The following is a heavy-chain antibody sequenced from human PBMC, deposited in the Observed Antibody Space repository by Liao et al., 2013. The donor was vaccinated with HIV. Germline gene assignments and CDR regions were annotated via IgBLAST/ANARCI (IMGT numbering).Heavy chain of an antibody. CDR2: AYYTGST. V-gene: IGHV4-39*07. Sequence: QLQMQESGPGLVKPSETLSLTCTVSGVSISTSSSYWGWIRQPPGKGLEWIGSAYYTGSTYDNPSLKSRVTISVDTSKNQFSLKLSSVTAADTAVYFCAREDYDTYGYQSYYHMDVWGKGTTVTVS. CDR3: AREDYDTYGYQSYYHMDV. CDR1: GVSISTSSSY. J-gene: IGHJ6*03. D-gene: IGHD3-9*01.